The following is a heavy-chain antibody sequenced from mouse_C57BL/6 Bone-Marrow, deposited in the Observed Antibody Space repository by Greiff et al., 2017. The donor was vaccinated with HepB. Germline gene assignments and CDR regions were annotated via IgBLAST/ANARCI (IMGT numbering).Heavy chain of an antibody. Sequence: VQLQQSGAELARPGASVKLSCKASGYTFTSYGISWVKQRTGQGLEWIGEIYPRSGNTYYNEKFKGKATLTADKSSSTAYMELRSLTSEDSAVYFWARAGLRRWRYFDVWGTGTTVTVSS. CDR3: ARAGLRRWRYFDV. CDR1: GYTFTSYG. V-gene: IGHV1-81*01. J-gene: IGHJ1*03. CDR2: IYPRSGNT. D-gene: IGHD2-2*01.